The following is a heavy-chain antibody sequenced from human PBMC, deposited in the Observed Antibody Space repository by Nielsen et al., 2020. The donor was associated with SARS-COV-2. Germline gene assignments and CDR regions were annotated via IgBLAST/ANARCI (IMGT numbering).Heavy chain of an antibody. Sequence: VRQAPGKGLEWVAVISYDGSNKYYADSVKGRFTISRDNSKNTLYLQMNSLRAEDTAVYYCARQRMTMVMRNYFYYYMDVWGKGTTVTVSS. CDR2: ISYDGSNK. CDR3: ARQRMTMVMRNYFYYYMDV. J-gene: IGHJ6*03. D-gene: IGHD4/OR15-4a*01. V-gene: IGHV3-30*03.